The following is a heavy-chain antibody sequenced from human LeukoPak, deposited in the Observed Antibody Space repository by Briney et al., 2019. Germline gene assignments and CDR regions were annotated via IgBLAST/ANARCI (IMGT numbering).Heavy chain of an antibody. Sequence: SGPTLVKPTQTLTLTCTFSGFSLSESGVGVGWIRQPPGKALEWLALIYWDDDKRYSLSLKSRLTITKDTSKNQVVLTMTNMDPVDTATYYCAHSPYRYYGSGRPLYNWFDPWGQGTLVTVSS. D-gene: IGHD3-10*01. CDR1: GFSLSESGVG. V-gene: IGHV2-5*02. CDR3: AHSPYRYYGSGRPLYNWFDP. J-gene: IGHJ5*02. CDR2: IYWDDDK.